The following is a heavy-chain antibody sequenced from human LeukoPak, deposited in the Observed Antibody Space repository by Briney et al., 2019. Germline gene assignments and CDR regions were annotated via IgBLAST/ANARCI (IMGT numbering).Heavy chain of an antibody. J-gene: IGHJ4*02. V-gene: IGHV3-30*02. CDR1: GFTFSSYG. CDR3: ARSYYCGSGTYAPPVGH. Sequence: PGGSLRLSCAASGFTFSSYGMHWVRQAPGKGLEWVAFIRYDGSNKYYADSVKGRFTISRDNSKNTLYLQMDSLRAEDMAVYYCARSYYCGSGTYAPPVGHWGQGTLVTVSS. D-gene: IGHD3-10*01. CDR2: IRYDGSNK.